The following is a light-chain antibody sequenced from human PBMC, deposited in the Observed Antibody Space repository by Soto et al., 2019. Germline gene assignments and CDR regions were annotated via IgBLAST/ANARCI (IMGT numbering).Light chain of an antibody. CDR1: QSLLHSNGNIY. CDR2: LGS. J-gene: IGKJ1*01. V-gene: IGKV2-28*01. Sequence: DIVLTQSPLSLPVTPGEPASISCRSSQSLLHSNGNIYLDWYLQKPGQSPQLLIYLGSIRDSGVPDRFSGSGSGTDFTLKITRVEAEDVGVYYCMQAVQAPRTFGLGTKVEIK. CDR3: MQAVQAPRT.